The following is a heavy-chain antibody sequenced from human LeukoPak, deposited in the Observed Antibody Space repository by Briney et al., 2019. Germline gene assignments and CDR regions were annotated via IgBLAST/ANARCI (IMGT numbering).Heavy chain of an antibody. CDR2: IYYSGST. V-gene: IGHV4-59*01. CDR1: GGSISGYY. Sequence: SETLSLTCTVSGGSISGYYWSWIRQPPGKGLEWIGYIYYSGSTNYNHSLTSRVTISLDTSKNQFSLKLSSVTSADTAVYYCARVGSYYYVDYWGQGTLVTVSS. J-gene: IGHJ4*02. D-gene: IGHD3-10*01. CDR3: ARVGSYYYVDY.